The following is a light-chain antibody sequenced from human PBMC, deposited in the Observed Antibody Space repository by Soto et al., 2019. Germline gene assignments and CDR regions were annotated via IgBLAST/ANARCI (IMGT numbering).Light chain of an antibody. CDR1: QSIGGW. V-gene: IGKV1-5*01. Sequence: DIVMTQSPSTLSSSVGDRVTITCRASQSIGGWLAWYQQRPGKPPRLLIYDASSAESGVPSRFSSSRSGTTFTLAISSLQPEDFATYYCQHYNSYPYTFGQGTKLDIK. J-gene: IGKJ2*01. CDR2: DAS. CDR3: QHYNSYPYT.